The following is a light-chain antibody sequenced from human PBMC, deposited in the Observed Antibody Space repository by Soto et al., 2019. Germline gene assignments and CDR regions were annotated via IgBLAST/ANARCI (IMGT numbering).Light chain of an antibody. CDR2: EVT. V-gene: IGLV2-8*01. J-gene: IGLJ2*01. CDR3: AVWDDNLNGVI. CDR1: SGDIGGYDY. Sequence: QSVLTQPPSASGSPGQSVTISCTGTSGDIGGYDYVSWYQQHPGKAPKLMIYEVTKRPLGVPDRFSGSKSGNTASLTVSGLQAEDEADYYCAVWDDNLNGVIFGGGTKVTVL.